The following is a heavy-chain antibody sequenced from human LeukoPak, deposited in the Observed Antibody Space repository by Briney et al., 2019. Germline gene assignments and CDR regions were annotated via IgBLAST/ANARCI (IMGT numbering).Heavy chain of an antibody. CDR2: MYYSGST. D-gene: IGHD1-26*01. V-gene: IGHV4-59*08. CDR3: ARHRSGSYIRYFDF. CDR1: GGSISNYY. Sequence: SETLSLTCTVSGGSISNYYWSWIRQPPGKGLEWIGYMYYSGSTNYNPSLKSRVTISVDTSKNQFSLKLSSVTAADTAFYYCARHRSGSYIRYFDFWGQGALVTVSS. J-gene: IGHJ4*02.